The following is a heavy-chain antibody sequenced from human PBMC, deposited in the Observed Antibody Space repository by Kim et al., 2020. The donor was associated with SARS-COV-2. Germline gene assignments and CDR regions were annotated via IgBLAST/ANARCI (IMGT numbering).Heavy chain of an antibody. CDR2: MSADGTSK. D-gene: IGHD3-9*01. CDR1: GFTFSNDV. Sequence: GGSLRLSCAASGFTFSNDVIHWVRQAPVRGLEWVTVMSADGTSKSYADSVRGRFTISRDNSMNTLYLQMNSLITEDTAVYFCVKERGAHDWFYDWGHGA. CDR3: VKERGAHDWFYD. J-gene: IGHJ4*01. V-gene: IGHV3-30*18.